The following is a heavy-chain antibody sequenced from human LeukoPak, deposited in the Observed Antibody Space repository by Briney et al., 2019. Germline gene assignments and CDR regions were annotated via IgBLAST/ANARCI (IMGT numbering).Heavy chain of an antibody. CDR3: AKDLVAGYNYGFDY. CDR2: ISSSGTYI. Sequence: GGSLRLSCKTSGFAFSTYSMNWVRQAPGKGLEWVSSISSSGTYIYYAESVKGRFTISRDNAKNALFLQMNSLTAEDTSVYYCAKDLVAGYNYGFDYWGQGTLVTVSS. CDR1: GFAFSTYS. V-gene: IGHV3-21*01. D-gene: IGHD5-24*01. J-gene: IGHJ4*02.